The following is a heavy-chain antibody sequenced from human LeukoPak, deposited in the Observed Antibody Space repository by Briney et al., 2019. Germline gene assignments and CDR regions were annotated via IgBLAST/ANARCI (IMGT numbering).Heavy chain of an antibody. V-gene: IGHV4-39*07. CDR1: RGSVSSSTYH. J-gene: IGHJ4*02. D-gene: IGHD2-8*01. CDR2: IYYTGRT. Sequence: SETLSLTCTVSRGSVSSSTYHWSWVRQPPGKGLDWIASIYYTGRTYYNPSLKSRVTISLDMSKNEFFLTMTSVTAADTAVYFCTAEKNGSPHYWGQGTQVTVSS. CDR3: TAEKNGSPHY.